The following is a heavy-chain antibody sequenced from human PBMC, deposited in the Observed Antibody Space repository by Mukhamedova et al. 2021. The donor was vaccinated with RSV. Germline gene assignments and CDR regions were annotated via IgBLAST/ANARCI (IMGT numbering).Heavy chain of an antibody. Sequence: GQGLEWMGRINPNSGGTNYAQKFQGRVTMTRDTSISTAYMELSRLRSDDTAVYYCARALDSLIAVDRSPVYYFDYWGQGTLVTVSS. V-gene: IGHV1-2*06. CDR3: ARALDSLIAVDRSPVYYFDY. D-gene: IGHD6-19*01. CDR2: INPNSGGT. J-gene: IGHJ4*02.